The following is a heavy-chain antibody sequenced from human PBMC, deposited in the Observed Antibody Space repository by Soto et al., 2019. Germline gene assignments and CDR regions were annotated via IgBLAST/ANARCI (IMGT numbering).Heavy chain of an antibody. J-gene: IGHJ6*03. CDR2: IDDTGST. D-gene: IGHD3-3*01. V-gene: IGHV4-59*12. Sequence: QVQLQESGPGLVKPSETLSLTCTVSGDSISSSYWNWIRQAPGKGLEWIGYIDDTGSTNYNPSLKSQVTLSVDPCNNQYSLKLSSVTAADTAVYSCAGGVLEWLLRDSYYYYMDVWGKGTTVTVSS. CDR1: GDSISSSY. CDR3: AGGVLEWLLRDSYYYYMDV.